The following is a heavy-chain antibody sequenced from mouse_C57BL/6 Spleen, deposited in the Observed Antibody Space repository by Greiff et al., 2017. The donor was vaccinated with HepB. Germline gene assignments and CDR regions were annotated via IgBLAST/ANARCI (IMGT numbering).Heavy chain of an antibody. Sequence: DVQLQESGPGLVKPSQSLSLTCSVTGYSITSGYYWNWIRQLPGNKLEWMGYISYDGSNNYNPSLKNRIPITRDTSKNQFFLKLNSVTTEDTATYDCARDPYYGSSPWYFDVWGTGTTVTVSS. D-gene: IGHD1-1*01. CDR1: GYSITSGYY. V-gene: IGHV3-6*01. CDR3: ARDPYYGSSPWYFDV. J-gene: IGHJ1*03. CDR2: ISYDGSN.